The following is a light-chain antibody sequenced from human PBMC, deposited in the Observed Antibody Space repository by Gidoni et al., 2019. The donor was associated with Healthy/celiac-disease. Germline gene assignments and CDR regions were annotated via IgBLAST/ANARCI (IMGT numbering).Light chain of an antibody. Sequence: QSVPTQPASVSGSPGSSNTISCTGTSSDVGVYNYVSWYQQHPRKAPELMLYVVSNRPSGVAIRYSFSRSGTTASLTLSVLQAEDEAEYYYSSNTSSSTLGVFGGGTKLTVL. CDR2: VVS. V-gene: IGLV2-14*01. CDR3: SSNTSSSTLGV. CDR1: SSDVGVYNY. J-gene: IGLJ2*01.